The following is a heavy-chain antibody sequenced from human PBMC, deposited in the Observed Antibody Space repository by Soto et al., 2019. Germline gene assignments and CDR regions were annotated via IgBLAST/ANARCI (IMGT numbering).Heavy chain of an antibody. V-gene: IGHV3-7*01. CDR2: IKQDGSEK. J-gene: IGHJ3*02. Sequence: EVQLVESGGGLVQPGGSLRLSCAASGFTFSSYWMSWVRQAPGKGLEWVANIKQDGSEKYYVESVKGRFTISRDNAKNPLYRQINSLRAEETAVYYCARDSKGDSYDDFGMGDAFDIGGQGTMVTVSS. CDR3: ARDSKGDSYDDFGMGDAFDI. D-gene: IGHD3-3*01. CDR1: GFTFSSYW.